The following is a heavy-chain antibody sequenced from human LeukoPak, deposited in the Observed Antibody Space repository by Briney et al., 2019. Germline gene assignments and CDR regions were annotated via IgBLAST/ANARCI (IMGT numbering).Heavy chain of an antibody. J-gene: IGHJ4*02. V-gene: IGHV3-15*04. CDR2: IASKTDGGTT. CDR3: TTGIRGD. CDR1: GFTFSSYA. Sequence: GGSLRLSCAASGFTFSSYAMNWVRQAPGKGLEWVGRIASKTDGGTTDYAAPVKGRFTISRDDSKNTLFLQMNSLKTEDTAVYYCTTGIRGDCGQGTLVTVSS.